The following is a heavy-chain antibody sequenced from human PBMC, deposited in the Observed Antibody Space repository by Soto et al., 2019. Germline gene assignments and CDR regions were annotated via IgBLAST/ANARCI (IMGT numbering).Heavy chain of an antibody. V-gene: IGHV3-30*18. CDR1: GFTFSSYG. Sequence: GGSLRLSCAASGFTFSSYGMHWVRQAPGKGLEWVAVISYDGSNKYYADSVKGRFTISRDNSKNTLYLQMNRLRAEDTAVYYCAKAEVYITAVVAATLDYWGQGTLVTVSS. D-gene: IGHD2-15*01. CDR2: ISYDGSNK. J-gene: IGHJ4*02. CDR3: AKAEVYITAVVAATLDY.